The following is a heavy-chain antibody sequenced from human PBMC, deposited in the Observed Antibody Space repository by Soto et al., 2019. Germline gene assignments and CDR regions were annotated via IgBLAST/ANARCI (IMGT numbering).Heavy chain of an antibody. J-gene: IGHJ5*02. V-gene: IGHV4-59*12. D-gene: IGHD3-22*01. CDR3: AGASRPITMTYLNWFDP. CDR2: IYYSGST. Sequence: SETLSLTCTVSGGSMSTYYWSWIRQPPGKGLEWIGYIYYSGSTNYNPSLKSRVTISVDRSKNRFSLNLNSVTAADTAVYYCAGASRPITMTYLNWFDPWGQGTLVTVSS. CDR1: GGSMSTYY.